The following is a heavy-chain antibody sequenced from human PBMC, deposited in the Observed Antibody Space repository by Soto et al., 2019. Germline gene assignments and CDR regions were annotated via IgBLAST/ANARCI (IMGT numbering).Heavy chain of an antibody. J-gene: IGHJ4*02. D-gene: IGHD3-16*01. V-gene: IGHV3-53*01. CDR2: VHGGGST. CDR3: AGRLTTAASLDY. Sequence: VQLVESGGGLIQPGGSLRLSCAASGFTVSNNHMTRARQAAGKGLELVSFVHGGGSTSYADSVKGRFTLSRDNSKHTLSLHMDSLRAEDTALYYCAGRLTTAASLDYWGRGTLVTVSS. CDR1: GFTVSNNH.